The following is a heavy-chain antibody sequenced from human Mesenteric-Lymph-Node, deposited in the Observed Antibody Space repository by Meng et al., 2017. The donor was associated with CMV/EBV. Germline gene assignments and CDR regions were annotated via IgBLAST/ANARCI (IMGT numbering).Heavy chain of an antibody. CDR2: MNPNSGNT. CDR1: GYTFTSYD. V-gene: IGHV1-8*03. D-gene: IGHD6-13*01. Sequence: ASVKVSCKASGYTFTSYDINWVRQATGQGLEWMGWMNPNSGNTGYAQKFQGRVTITRNTSISTAYMELSRLRSDDTAIYYCAREASAVVLDYWGQGTLVTVSS. J-gene: IGHJ4*02. CDR3: AREASAVVLDY.